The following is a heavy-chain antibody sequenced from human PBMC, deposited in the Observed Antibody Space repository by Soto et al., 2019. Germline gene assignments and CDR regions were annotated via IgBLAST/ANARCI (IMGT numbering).Heavy chain of an antibody. CDR2: IIPSFGTA. CDR3: ARGITGTINWFDP. Sequence: QVQLVQSGAEVKKPGSSVKVSCKASGGTFSSYAISWVRQAPGQGLEWMGGIIPSFGTANYAQKFQGRVTITADEATSTAYMDLSSLRSEDTAVYYWARGITGTINWFDPWGQGTLVTVSS. J-gene: IGHJ5*02. D-gene: IGHD1-20*01. V-gene: IGHV1-69*12. CDR1: GGTFSSYA.